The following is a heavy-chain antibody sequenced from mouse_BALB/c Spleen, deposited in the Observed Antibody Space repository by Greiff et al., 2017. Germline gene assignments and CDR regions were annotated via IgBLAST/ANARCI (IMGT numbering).Heavy chain of an antibody. CDR1: GYSITSDYA. D-gene: IGHD2-10*02. Sequence: DVQLQESGPGLVKPSQSLSLTCTVTGYSITSDYAWNWIRQFPGNKLEWMGYISYSGSTSYNPSLKSRISITRDTSKNQFFLQLNSVTTEDTATYYCAKRGKYGNHFDYWGQGTSVTVSS. J-gene: IGHJ4*01. CDR2: ISYSGST. V-gene: IGHV3-2*02. CDR3: AKRGKYGNHFDY.